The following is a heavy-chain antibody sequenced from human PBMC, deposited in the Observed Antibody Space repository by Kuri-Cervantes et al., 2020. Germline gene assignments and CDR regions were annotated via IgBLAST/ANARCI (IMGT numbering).Heavy chain of an antibody. J-gene: IGHJ6*02. CDR3: ASPYFWSGYYHPGPKPDDYYYYGMDV. Sequence: GGSLRLSCAASGFTVSSNYMSWVRQAPGKGLEWVSVIYSGGSTYYADSVKGRFTISRDNSKNTLYLQMNSLRAEDTAVYYCASPYFWSGYYHPGPKPDDYYYYGMDVWGQGTTVTVSS. D-gene: IGHD3-3*01. CDR1: GFTVSSNY. CDR2: IYSGGST. V-gene: IGHV3-66*01.